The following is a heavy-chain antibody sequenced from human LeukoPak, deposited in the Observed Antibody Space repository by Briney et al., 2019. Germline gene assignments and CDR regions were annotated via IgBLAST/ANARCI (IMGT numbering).Heavy chain of an antibody. J-gene: IGHJ4*02. V-gene: IGHV3-11*05. CDR3: ARGRQPDC. CDR1: GFTFSDYY. D-gene: IGHD2-2*01. Sequence: GGSLGLSCAASGFTFSDYYMSWIRQAPGKGLEWVSYISSGSSYTNNADSVKGRFTISRDNAKNSLYLQMNSLRAEDTAVYYCARGRQPDCWGESPLVTVSS. CDR2: ISSGSSYT.